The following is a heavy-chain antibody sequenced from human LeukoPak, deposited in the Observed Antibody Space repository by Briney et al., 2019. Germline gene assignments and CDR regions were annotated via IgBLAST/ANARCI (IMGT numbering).Heavy chain of an antibody. CDR2: INPSGGST. CDR1: GYTFTSYY. D-gene: IGHD4-17*01. J-gene: IGHJ4*02. V-gene: IGHV1-46*01. CDR3: ARDPLPVGDYGDQIFDY. Sequence: ASVKVSCTASGYTFTSYYMHWVRQAPGQGLEWMGIINPSGGSTSYAQKFQGRVTMTRDTSTSTVYMELSSLRSEDTAVYYCARDPLPVGDYGDQIFDYWGQGTLVTVSS.